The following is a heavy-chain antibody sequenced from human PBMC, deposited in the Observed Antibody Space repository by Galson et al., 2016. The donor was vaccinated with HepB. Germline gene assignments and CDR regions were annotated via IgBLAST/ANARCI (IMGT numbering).Heavy chain of an antibody. Sequence: SLRLSCAASGITFSSYWMNWVRQAPGKGLEWVANIKQDGSEKYYVDSVKGRFTISRDNAKNSLYLQMNSLRAEDTAVYYCARGRGSGSYSSFDYGGQGTLVTVSS. D-gene: IGHD3-10*01. J-gene: IGHJ4*02. CDR2: IKQDGSEK. CDR1: GITFSSYW. V-gene: IGHV3-7*01. CDR3: ARGRGSGSYSSFDY.